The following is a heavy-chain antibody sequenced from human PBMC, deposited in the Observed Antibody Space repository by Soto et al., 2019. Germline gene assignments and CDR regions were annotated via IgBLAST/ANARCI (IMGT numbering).Heavy chain of an antibody. J-gene: IGHJ4*02. D-gene: IGHD6-13*01. CDR3: ARDSAAAGPATYFDY. Sequence: EVQLVESGGGLVQPGGSLRLSCAASGFTFSSYWIHWVRQAPGKGLVWVSRINSDGSSTSYADSVKGRFTISRDNAKNALYLQMNSLRAEDTAVYYCARDSAAAGPATYFDYWGQGTLVTVSS. CDR2: INSDGSST. V-gene: IGHV3-74*01. CDR1: GFTFSSYW.